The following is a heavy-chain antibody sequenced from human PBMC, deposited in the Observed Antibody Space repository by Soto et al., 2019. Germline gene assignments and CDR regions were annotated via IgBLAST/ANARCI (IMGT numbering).Heavy chain of an antibody. V-gene: IGHV3-30*18. CDR2: ISYDGSNE. J-gene: IGHJ4*02. CDR3: AKATYSGSYFSDY. D-gene: IGHD1-26*01. CDR1: GFSFSSYG. Sequence: QVQLVESGGGVVQPGRSLRLSCAASGFSFSSYGLHWVRQAPGKGLEWVAAISYDGSNEYYADSVKGRFTISGDNSKKTLYLQMNSLRAEDTAVYYCAKATYSGSYFSDYWGQGTLVTVSS.